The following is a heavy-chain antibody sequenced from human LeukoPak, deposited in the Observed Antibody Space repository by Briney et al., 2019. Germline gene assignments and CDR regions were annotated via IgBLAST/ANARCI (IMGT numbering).Heavy chain of an antibody. CDR3: AKDSYYYDSSGYYKLLFDY. V-gene: IGHV3-74*01. CDR2: ISPDGSST. Sequence: GGSLRLSCAASGFTFSNYWMHWVRQAPGKGLVWVSRISPDGSSTSYGDSVKGRFTISRDNSKNTLYLQMNSLRAEDTAVYYCAKDSYYYDSSGYYKLLFDYWGQGTLVTVSS. CDR1: GFTFSNYW. J-gene: IGHJ4*02. D-gene: IGHD3-22*01.